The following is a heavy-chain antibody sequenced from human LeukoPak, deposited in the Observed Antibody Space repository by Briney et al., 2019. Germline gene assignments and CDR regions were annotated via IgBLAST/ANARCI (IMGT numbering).Heavy chain of an antibody. V-gene: IGHV3-23*01. CDR1: GFTFSSYA. D-gene: IGHD1-7*01. J-gene: IGHJ4*02. CDR3: AEVCDNWNYDAHFDY. Sequence: GGSLRLSCAASGFTFSSYAMSWVRQAPGKGLEWVSAISGSGGSTYYADSVKGRFTISRDNSKNTLYLQMNSLRAEDTAVYYCAEVCDNWNYDAHFDYWGQGTLVTVSS. CDR2: ISGSGGST.